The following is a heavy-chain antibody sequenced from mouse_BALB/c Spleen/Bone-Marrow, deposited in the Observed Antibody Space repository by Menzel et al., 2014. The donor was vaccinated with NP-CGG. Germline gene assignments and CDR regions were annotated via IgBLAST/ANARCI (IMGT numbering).Heavy chain of an antibody. CDR3: ATYDGYYFDY. CDR1: GDSITSSY. CDR2: ISYSGST. V-gene: IGHV3-8*02. Sequence: DVKPVESGPSLVKPSQTLSLTCSVTGDSITSSYWNWIRKFPGNKLEYMGYISYSGSTYYSPSLKSRISITRDTSKNQYYLQLNSVTTEDTATYYCATYDGYYFDYWGQGTTLTVSS. J-gene: IGHJ2*01. D-gene: IGHD2-3*01.